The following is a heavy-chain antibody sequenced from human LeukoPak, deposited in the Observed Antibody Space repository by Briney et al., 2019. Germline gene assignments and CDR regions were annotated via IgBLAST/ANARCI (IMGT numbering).Heavy chain of an antibody. D-gene: IGHD3-22*01. CDR2: IYYSGST. V-gene: IGHV4-4*02. J-gene: IGHJ6*03. CDR1: GGSITSSNW. Sequence: KPSGTLSLTCAVSGGSITSSNWWTWVRQPPGKGLEWIGEIYYSGSTNYNPSLKSRVTISMDKSKNQFSLELTSVTAADTAVYYCARGVRHYYDSSGYYPKGGGYYYMDVWGKGTTVTVSS. CDR3: ARGVRHYYDSSGYYPKGGGYYYMDV.